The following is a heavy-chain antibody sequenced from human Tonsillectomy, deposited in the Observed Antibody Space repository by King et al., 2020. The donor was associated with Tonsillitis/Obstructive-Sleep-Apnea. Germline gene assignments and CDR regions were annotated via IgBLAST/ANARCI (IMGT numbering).Heavy chain of an antibody. Sequence: VQLVESGGGVVQPGRSLRLSCAASGFTFSDYGMHWVRQAPGKGLEWVAVIWYDGSNQYYADSVKGRFTISRDNSKSSLYLQMNSLRAEDTAVYYWARGCGTSYYDSSDWFDPWGQGTLVTVSS. CDR3: ARGCGTSYYDSSDWFDP. D-gene: IGHD3-22*01. CDR2: IWYDGSNQ. J-gene: IGHJ5*02. CDR1: GFTFSDYG. V-gene: IGHV3-33*01.